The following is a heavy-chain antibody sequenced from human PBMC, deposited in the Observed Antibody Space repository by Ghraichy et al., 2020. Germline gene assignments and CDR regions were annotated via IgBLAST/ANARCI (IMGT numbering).Heavy chain of an antibody. CDR1: GFIFSGST. Sequence: GGSLRLSCAASGFIFSGSTMRWVRQASGKGLEWVGRIRSKANNYATAYAASVKGRFTISRDDSKNTAFLQMNSLKTEDTAVYYCSRHDPRDYYYYMDVWGKGTTVTVSS. J-gene: IGHJ6*03. CDR3: SRHDPRDYYYYMDV. V-gene: IGHV3-73*01. CDR2: IRSKANNYAT.